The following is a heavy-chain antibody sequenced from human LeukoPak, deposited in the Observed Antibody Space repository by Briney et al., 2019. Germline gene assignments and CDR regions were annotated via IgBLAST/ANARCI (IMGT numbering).Heavy chain of an antibody. CDR1: AFTFSDYS. CDR2: ISGRSSTI. CDR3: ARDRIKSGSYYFDY. Sequence: PGGSLRLSCAASAFTFSDYSMNWVRQAPGKGLEWVSYISGRSSTIYYAASVKGRFTISRDNAKNLMYLQMNSLRAEDTAVYYCARDRIKSGSYYFDYWGQGTLVTVSS. V-gene: IGHV3-48*01. J-gene: IGHJ4*02. D-gene: IGHD1-26*01.